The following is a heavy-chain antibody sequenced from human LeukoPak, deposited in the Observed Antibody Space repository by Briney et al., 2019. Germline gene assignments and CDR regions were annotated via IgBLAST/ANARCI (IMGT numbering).Heavy chain of an antibody. J-gene: IGHJ4*02. Sequence: GGSLRLSCVASGFTFSSYAMHWVRQAPGKGLEWVAFIRYDGTNNYYVDSVKGRFTTSRDDSKNTLYLQMNSLRTEDTAVYYCAKDPLAYNSGWYYFDYWGQGTLVTVSS. D-gene: IGHD6-19*01. CDR1: GFTFSSYA. CDR2: IRYDGTNN. V-gene: IGHV3-30*02. CDR3: AKDPLAYNSGWYYFDY.